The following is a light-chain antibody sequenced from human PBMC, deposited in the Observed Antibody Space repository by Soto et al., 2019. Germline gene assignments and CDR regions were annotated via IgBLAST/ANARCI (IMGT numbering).Light chain of an antibody. J-gene: IGKJ1*01. CDR1: QSVSSSY. CDR2: GPS. CDR3: QQYGSSTET. Sequence: EIVLTQSPGTLSLSPEERATLSCRASQSVSSSYLAWYQQKPGQAPRLHIYGPSSRATGIPDRFSGSVSGTDFTLTISILEPEDFAVYYCQQYGSSTETFGQGTTVDI. V-gene: IGKV3-20*01.